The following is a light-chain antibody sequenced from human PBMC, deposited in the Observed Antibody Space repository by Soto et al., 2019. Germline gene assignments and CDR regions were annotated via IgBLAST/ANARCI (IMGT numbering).Light chain of an antibody. CDR3: QQRSYWPWT. J-gene: IGKJ2*01. V-gene: IGKV3-11*01. Sequence: EIVLTQSPATLSLPPGERATLSCRASQSVSSYLAWYQQKPGQAPRLLIYDASNRATGIPARFSGSGSGTDFTLTISSLGPEDFAVYYCQQRSYWPWTFGQGTKLQIK. CDR1: QSVSSY. CDR2: DAS.